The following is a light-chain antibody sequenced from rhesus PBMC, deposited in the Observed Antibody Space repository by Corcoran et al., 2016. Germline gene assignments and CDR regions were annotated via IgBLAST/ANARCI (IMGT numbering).Light chain of an antibody. CDR1: ISDIADFNG. J-gene: IGLJ1*01. CDR3: GSYRSGSIYI. V-gene: IGLV2-38*01. Sequence: QSALTQPPSVSKSPGQSVTIPCTGTISDIADFNGVSWYQHHPGTAPRLLIYGVSKRPSGVSDRFSGSKSGNTASLTISGLQAEDEAAYYGGSYRSGSIYIFGVGTRLTVL. CDR2: GVS.